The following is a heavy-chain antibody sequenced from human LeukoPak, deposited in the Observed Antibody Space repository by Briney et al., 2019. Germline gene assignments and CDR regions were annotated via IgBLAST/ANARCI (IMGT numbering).Heavy chain of an antibody. V-gene: IGHV3-7*01. Sequence: GGSLRLSCAASGFTFSSYWMSWVRQAPGKGLEGVANIKQDGSEKYYVDSARGRFTISRDYAKNSLYLQMNSLRAEEMAVYYCAPEVGSGFYSLWYFDYWRQGALVTVSS. CDR3: APEVGSGFYSLWYFDY. CDR2: IKQDGSEK. J-gene: IGHJ4*02. D-gene: IGHD6-19*01. CDR1: GFTFSSYW.